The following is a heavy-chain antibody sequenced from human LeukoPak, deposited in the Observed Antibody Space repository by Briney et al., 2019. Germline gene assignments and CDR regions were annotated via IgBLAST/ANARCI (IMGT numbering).Heavy chain of an antibody. D-gene: IGHD2-8*01. V-gene: IGHV3-23*01. CDR3: AKGVLMVYAIKENWFDP. CDR1: GFTFSSYA. Sequence: GGSLRLSCAASGFTFSSYAMSWVRQAPGKGLEWVSAISSSGGSTYYADSVKGRFTISRDNSKNTLYLQMNSLRAEDTAVYYCAKGVLMVYAIKENWFDPWGQGTLVTVSS. CDR2: ISSSGGST. J-gene: IGHJ5*02.